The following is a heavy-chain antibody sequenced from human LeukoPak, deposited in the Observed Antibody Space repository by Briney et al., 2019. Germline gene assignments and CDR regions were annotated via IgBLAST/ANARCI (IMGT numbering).Heavy chain of an antibody. V-gene: IGHV3-23*01. CDR2: ISGSGGRT. D-gene: IGHD1-26*01. Sequence: GGSLRLSCGASGFTFSSYAMSWVRQAPGKGLEWVSVISGSGGRTYYADSVKGRFTISRDNSENTLYLQMNSLRGVDTAVYYCARDGYSGSYYRLYYFFMDVWGKGTTVTVSS. CDR3: ARDGYSGSYYRLYYFFMDV. J-gene: IGHJ6*03. CDR1: GFTFSSYA.